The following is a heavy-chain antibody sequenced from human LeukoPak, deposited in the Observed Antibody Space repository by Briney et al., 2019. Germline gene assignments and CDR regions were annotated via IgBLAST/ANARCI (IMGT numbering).Heavy chain of an antibody. V-gene: IGHV3-23*01. CDR2: ISGSGGGT. J-gene: IGHJ4*02. Sequence: GGSLRLSCAASGFTFNSYAMSWVRQAPEKGLEWVATISGSGGGTYYADSVKGRFTISRDDSKNTLYLQLNSLRDEDTAVYYCVRAVNGDTYGYGYWGQGTLVTVSS. D-gene: IGHD5-18*01. CDR1: GFTFNSYA. CDR3: VRAVNGDTYGYGY.